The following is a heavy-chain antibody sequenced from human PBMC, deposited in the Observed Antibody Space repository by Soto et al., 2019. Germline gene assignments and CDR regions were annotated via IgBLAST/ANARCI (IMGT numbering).Heavy chain of an antibody. CDR3: ASPRQGNYDFLSGYYALDY. V-gene: IGHV4-39*01. D-gene: IGHD3-3*01. CDR1: GGSISSTAYY. J-gene: IGHJ4*02. CDR2: MLYSGST. Sequence: KASETLSLTCTVSGGSISSTAYYWGWIRQPPGKGLEWIGSMLYSGSTYYSPSLKSRVTISVDTSRSQFSLKLSSVTAADTAVYYCASPRQGNYDFLSGYYALDYWSQGTLVTVSS.